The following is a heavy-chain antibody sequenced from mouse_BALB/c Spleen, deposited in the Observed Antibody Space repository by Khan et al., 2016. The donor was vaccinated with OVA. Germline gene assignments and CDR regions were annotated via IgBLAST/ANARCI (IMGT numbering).Heavy chain of an antibody. D-gene: IGHD2-4*01. CDR1: GFSLNNYS. J-gene: IGHJ3*01. CDR3: ARRGYDYGRGALFAY. V-gene: IGHV2-2*02. Sequence: VQLQESGPGLVQPSQSLSITCTVSGFSLNNYSVHWVRQSPGKGLEWLGVIWSAGSTDYNAAFISRLTLSKDNSRSQVFFKMNSLQPNDTAIYYCARRGYDYGRGALFAYWGQGTLVTVSA. CDR2: IWSAGST.